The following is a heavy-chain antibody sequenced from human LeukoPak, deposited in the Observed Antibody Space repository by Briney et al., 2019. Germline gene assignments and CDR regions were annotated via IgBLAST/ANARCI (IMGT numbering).Heavy chain of an antibody. CDR3: XXXVITXXGVVDY. V-gene: IGHV3-48*03. CDR1: GFTFSSYE. D-gene: IGHD3-3*01. J-gene: IGHJ4*02. CDR2: ISSSGSTI. Sequence: PGGSLRLSCAASGFTFSSYEMNWVRQAPGKGLEWVSYISSSGSTIYYADSVKGRFTISRDNAKNSLYLQMNSLRAEDTAVYYXXXXVITXXGVVDYWGQGTLVTVS.